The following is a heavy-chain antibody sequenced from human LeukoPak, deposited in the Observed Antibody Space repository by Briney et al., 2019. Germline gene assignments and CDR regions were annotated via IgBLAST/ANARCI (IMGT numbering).Heavy chain of an antibody. CDR3: ARGLRGAFDY. CDR1: GGSISSSY. D-gene: IGHD2-8*01. Sequence: SETLSLTCTVSGGSISSSYWTWIRQPPGKGLEWIGYIYYGVTTNYNPSLKSRVTMSVDTSKSQFSLSLSSVTAADTAVYYCARGLRGAFDYWGQGTLVTVSS. V-gene: IGHV4-59*01. CDR2: IYYGVTT. J-gene: IGHJ4*02.